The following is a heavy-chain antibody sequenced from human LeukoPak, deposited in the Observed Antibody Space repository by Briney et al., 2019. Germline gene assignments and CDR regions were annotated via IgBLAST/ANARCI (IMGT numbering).Heavy chain of an antibody. CDR2: IIPIFGTA. D-gene: IGHD6-6*01. CDR1: GYSFTSNY. Sequence: GASVKVSCKASGYSFTSNYIHWVRQAPGQGLEWMGGIIPIFGTANYAQKFQGRVTITADESTSTAYMELSSLRSEDTAVYYCATQYSSSAYYYYGMDVWGQGTTVTVSS. V-gene: IGHV1-69*13. J-gene: IGHJ6*02. CDR3: ATQYSSSAYYYYGMDV.